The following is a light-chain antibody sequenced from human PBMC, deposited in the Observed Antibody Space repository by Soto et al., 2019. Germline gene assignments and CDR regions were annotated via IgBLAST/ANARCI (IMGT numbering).Light chain of an antibody. CDR1: QSVSSN. J-gene: IGKJ1*01. Sequence: EIVMTQSPATLSVSPGERATLSCRASQSVSSNLAWYQQKPGQAPRLLIYGASSRATGIPDRFSGSGSGTEFTLTIGSLQPDDFAQYDCQHGGTFGQGTKVDIK. V-gene: IGKV3D-15*01. CDR3: QHGGT. CDR2: GAS.